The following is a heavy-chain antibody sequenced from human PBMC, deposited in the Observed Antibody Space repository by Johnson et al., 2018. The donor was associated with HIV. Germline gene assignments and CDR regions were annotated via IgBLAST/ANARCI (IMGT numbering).Heavy chain of an antibody. CDR3: ARAVGGSYHDAFDS. J-gene: IGHJ3*02. Sequence: VQLVESGGGSVKSGGSLRLSCAASGFTVSSNFMSWVRQAPGKGLEWVSVIYSGGSTYYADSVKGRFTISRDNSKNSLYLQMNSLRAEDTAMYYCARAVGGSYHDAFDSWGQGTMVTVSS. D-gene: IGHD1-26*01. V-gene: IGHV3-66*01. CDR1: GFTVSSNF. CDR2: IYSGGST.